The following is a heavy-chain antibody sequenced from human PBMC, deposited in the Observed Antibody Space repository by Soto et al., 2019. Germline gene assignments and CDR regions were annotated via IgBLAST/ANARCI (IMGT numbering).Heavy chain of an antibody. V-gene: IGHV1-69*06. J-gene: IGHJ4*02. CDR1: GGTFSSHA. CDR3: ARVFDSLPISGYYSY. Sequence: GASVKVSCKASGGTFSSHAISWVRQAPGQGLEWIGGIIPIFGTANYAQKFQGRVTITADKSTSTAYMELSSLRSEDTAVYYCARVFDSLPISGYYSYWGQGTLVTVSS. D-gene: IGHD3-22*01. CDR2: IIPIFGTA.